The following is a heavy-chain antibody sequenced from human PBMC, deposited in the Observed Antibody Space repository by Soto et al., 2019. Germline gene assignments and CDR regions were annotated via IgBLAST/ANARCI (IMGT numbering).Heavy chain of an antibody. CDR3: ARPRTSDWAYDI. J-gene: IGHJ3*02. V-gene: IGHV3-74*01. D-gene: IGHD3-9*01. Sequence: EVQLVESGGGLVQPGGSLRLSCAASGFTFSSYWMHWVRQSPGKGLVWVSRIKTDGSDTHYADSVRGRFTISRDNAKNTLYLQMSSLRDEYTAVYYCARPRTSDWAYDIWGQGTMVIVSS. CDR1: GFTFSSYW. CDR2: IKTDGSDT.